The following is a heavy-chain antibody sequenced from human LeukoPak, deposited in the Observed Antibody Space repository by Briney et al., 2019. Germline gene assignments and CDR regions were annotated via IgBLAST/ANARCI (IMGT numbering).Heavy chain of an antibody. CDR1: GATFSSYA. Sequence: ASVKVSCKASGATFSSYAISWVRQAPGQGPEWMGGIIPIFGTADYAQKLQGRVTITADESTSTAYMELSSLRSEDTAVYYCARPDPSMVRGGQSYYYYGMDVWGKGTTVTVSS. CDR2: IIPIFGTA. V-gene: IGHV1-69*01. J-gene: IGHJ6*04. CDR3: ARPDPSMVRGGQSYYYYGMDV. D-gene: IGHD3-10*01.